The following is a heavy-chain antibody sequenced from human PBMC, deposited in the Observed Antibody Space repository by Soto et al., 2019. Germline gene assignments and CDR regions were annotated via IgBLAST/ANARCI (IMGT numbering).Heavy chain of an antibody. J-gene: IGHJ4*02. V-gene: IGHV1-46*01. CDR3: ARNGQTYDYYVFDN. Sequence: QVQLVQSGAEVKKPGASVKVSCKASGYTLTHYYMHWVRQAPGQGPEWVGVINPSTLVTSYAQKFKGRVTMTRDTSTSTVYMELNSLIAEDTAVYSCARNGQTYDYYVFDNGGQGTLVTVSS. CDR2: INPSTLVT. CDR1: GYTLTHYY. D-gene: IGHD5-12*01.